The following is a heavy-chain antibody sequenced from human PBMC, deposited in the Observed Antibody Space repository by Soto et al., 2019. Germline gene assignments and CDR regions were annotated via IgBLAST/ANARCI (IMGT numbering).Heavy chain of an antibody. CDR2: IYHSGST. CDR3: ARGPPLLW. J-gene: IGHJ4*02. CDR1: GGSISSGGYS. Sequence: TLSLTCAVSGGSISSGGYSWSWIRQPPGKGLECIGYIYHSGSTYYNPSLKSRVTISVDRPKNQFSLKLSSVTAADTAVYYCARGPPLLWWSQGTLVTVS. D-gene: IGHD2-21*01. V-gene: IGHV4-30-2*01.